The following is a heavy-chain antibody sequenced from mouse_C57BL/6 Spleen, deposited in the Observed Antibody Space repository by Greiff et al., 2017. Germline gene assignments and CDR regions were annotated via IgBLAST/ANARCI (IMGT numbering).Heavy chain of an antibody. V-gene: IGHV6-3*01. J-gene: IGHJ1*03. D-gene: IGHD1-1*01. CDR1: GFTFSNYW. CDR3: TLGTTVVARWYFDV. CDR2: IRLKSDNYAT. Sequence: EVKLEESGGGLVQPGGSMKLSCVASGFTFSNYWMNWVRQSPEKGLEWVAQIRLKSDNYATHYAESVKGRFTISRDDSKSSVYLQMNNLRAEDTGIYYCTLGTTVVARWYFDVWGTGTTVTVSS.